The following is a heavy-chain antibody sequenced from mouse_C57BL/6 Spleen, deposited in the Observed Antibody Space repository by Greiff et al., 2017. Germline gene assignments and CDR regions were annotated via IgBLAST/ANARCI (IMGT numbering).Heavy chain of an antibody. J-gene: IGHJ2*01. CDR2: IDPENGDT. CDR3: TTRGYGSSYVLYYFDY. V-gene: IGHV14-4*01. Sequence: VQLQQSGAELVRPGASVKLSCTASGFNIKDDYMHWVKQRPEQGLEWIGWIDPENGDTEYASKFQGKATITADTSSNTAYLQLSSLTSEDTAVYYCTTRGYGSSYVLYYFDYWGQGTTLTVSS. D-gene: IGHD1-1*01. CDR1: GFNIKDDY.